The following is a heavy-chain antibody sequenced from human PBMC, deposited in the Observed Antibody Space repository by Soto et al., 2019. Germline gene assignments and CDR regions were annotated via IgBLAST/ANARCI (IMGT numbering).Heavy chain of an antibody. CDR2: ISAYKGNT. J-gene: IGHJ4*02. D-gene: IGHD6-19*01. V-gene: IGHV1-18*01. Sequence: QIQLVQSGPEVKKPGASVKVSCKASGYTFSSYGISWVRQAPGQGLEWMGWISAYKGNTNYAQKLQGRVTMTTDTSTSTAYMGLRNLTSDDTAVYYCAKDRGAVAGTWLGYWGQGTLVTVSS. CDR3: AKDRGAVAGTWLGY. CDR1: GYTFSSYG.